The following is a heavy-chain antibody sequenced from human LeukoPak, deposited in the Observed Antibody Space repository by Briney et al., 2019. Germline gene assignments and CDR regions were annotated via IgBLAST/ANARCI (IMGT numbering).Heavy chain of an antibody. CDR3: ATASLVGIAAAGTPSWFDP. D-gene: IGHD6-13*01. CDR1: GYTFTSYD. V-gene: IGHV1-8*03. J-gene: IGHJ5*02. CDR2: MNPNSGNT. Sequence: ASVKVSCKASGYTFTSYDINWVRQATGQGLEWMGWMNPNSGNTGYAQKFQGRVTITRNTSISTAYMELSSLRSEDTAVYYCATASLVGIAAAGTPSWFDPWGQGTLVTVSS.